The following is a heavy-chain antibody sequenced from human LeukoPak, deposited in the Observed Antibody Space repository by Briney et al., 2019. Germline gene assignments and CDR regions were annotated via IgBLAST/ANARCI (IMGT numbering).Heavy chain of an antibody. D-gene: IGHD3-10*01. CDR2: IDPSGGGT. J-gene: IGHJ4*02. CDR1: GYTFTTYY. CDR3: ASLGSGSSRIIDFDY. V-gene: IGHV1-46*01. Sequence: ASVKVSCKASGYTFTTYYMHWMRQAPGQGLEWMGIIDPSGGGTNYAQKFQGRVTMTRDTSTSTVYMELSSLRSEDTAVYYCASLGSGSSRIIDFDYWGQGTLVTVSS.